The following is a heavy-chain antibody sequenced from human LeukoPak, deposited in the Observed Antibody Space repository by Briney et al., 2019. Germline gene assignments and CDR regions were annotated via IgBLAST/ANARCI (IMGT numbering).Heavy chain of an antibody. J-gene: IGHJ4*02. CDR3: ARFPVLRFLEWLDY. CDR1: GYSFTSYW. V-gene: IGHV5-51*01. CDR2: IYPGDSDS. Sequence: GESLKISCKGSGYSFTSYWIGWVRQMPGKGLEWVGIIYPGDSDSRYSPSFQGQVTISADKSISTAYLQWSSLKASDAAMYYCARFPVLRFLEWLDYWGQGTLVTVSS. D-gene: IGHD3-3*01.